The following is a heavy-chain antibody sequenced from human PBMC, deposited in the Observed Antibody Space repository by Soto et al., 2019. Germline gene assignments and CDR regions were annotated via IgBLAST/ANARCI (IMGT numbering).Heavy chain of an antibody. CDR1: GASISGYY. D-gene: IGHD1-1*01. Sequence: XATLSLTFTVSGASISGYYWSWIRKSAGKGLEWIGRIYATGTTDYNPSLKSRVMMSVDTSKKQFSLKLRSVTAADTAVYYCVRDGKKTLRDWFDPWGQGISVTVSS. CDR2: IYATGTT. J-gene: IGHJ5*02. CDR3: VRDGKKTLRDWFDP. V-gene: IGHV4-4*07.